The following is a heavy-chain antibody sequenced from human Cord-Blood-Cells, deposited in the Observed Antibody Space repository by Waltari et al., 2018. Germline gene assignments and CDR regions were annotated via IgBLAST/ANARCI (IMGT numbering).Heavy chain of an antibody. J-gene: IGHJ3*02. CDR2: ISSSSSYI. CDR3: ARVMTTVSGAFDI. D-gene: IGHD4-4*01. V-gene: IGHV3-21*01. Sequence: EVQLVESGGGLVKPGGSLRLSCAASGFTFSSHSMNWVRQAPGKGLEWVSSISSSSSYIYYADSVKGRFTISRDNAKNSLYLQMNSLRAEDTAVYYCARVMTTVSGAFDIWGQGTMVTVSS. CDR1: GFTFSSHS.